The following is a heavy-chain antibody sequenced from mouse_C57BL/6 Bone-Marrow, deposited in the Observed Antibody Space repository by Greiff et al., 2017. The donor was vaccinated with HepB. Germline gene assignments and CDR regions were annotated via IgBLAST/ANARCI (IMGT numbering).Heavy chain of an antibody. CDR1: GFSLTSYG. J-gene: IGHJ4*01. V-gene: IGHV2-4*01. CDR2: IWSGGST. Sequence: VKLVESGPGLVQPSQSLSITCTVSGFSLTSYGVHWVRQPPGKGLEWLGVIWSGGSTDYNAAFISRLSISKDNSKSQVFFKMNSLQADDTAIYYCATITTVVAKDAMDYWGQGTSVTVSS. D-gene: IGHD1-1*01. CDR3: ATITTVVAKDAMDY.